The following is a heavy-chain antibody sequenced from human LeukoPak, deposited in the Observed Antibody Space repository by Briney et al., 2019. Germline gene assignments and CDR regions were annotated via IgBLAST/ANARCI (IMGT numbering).Heavy chain of an antibody. CDR2: IYYSGST. D-gene: IGHD4-17*01. J-gene: IGHJ4*02. CDR1: GCTISSYY. Sequence: SETLSLTCTVSGCTISSYYWSWIRQPPGKGLEWIGYIYYSGSTNYNPSLKSRVTISVDTPKNQFSLKLSSVTAADTAVYYCARDATDYGDYEFDYWGQGTLVTVSS. V-gene: IGHV4-59*01. CDR3: ARDATDYGDYEFDY.